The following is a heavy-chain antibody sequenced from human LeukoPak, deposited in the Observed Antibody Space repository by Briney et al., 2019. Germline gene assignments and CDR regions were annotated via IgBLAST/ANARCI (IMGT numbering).Heavy chain of an antibody. V-gene: IGHV4-39*01. J-gene: IGHJ3*02. D-gene: IGHD3-3*01. Sequence: SETLSLTCTVSGGSISSSSYYWGWIRQPPGKGLEWIGSIYYNGSTFYNPSLKSRVTISVDTSKNQFSLKLSSVTAADTAVYYCARRYDFWSGYLDDAFDIWGQGTMVTVSS. CDR3: ARRYDFWSGYLDDAFDI. CDR2: IYYNGST. CDR1: GGSISSSSYY.